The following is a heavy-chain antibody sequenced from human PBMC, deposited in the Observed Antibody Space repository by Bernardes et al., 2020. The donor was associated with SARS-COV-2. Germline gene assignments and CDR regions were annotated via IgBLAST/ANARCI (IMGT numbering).Heavy chain of an antibody. Sequence: SETLSLTCAVYGGSFSGYYWSWIRQPPGKGLEWIGEINHSGSTNYNPSLKSRVTISVDTSKNQFSLKLSSVTAADTAVYYCARGRRGGSNPRAFDIWGQGTMVTVSS. J-gene: IGHJ3*02. CDR3: ARGRRGGSNPRAFDI. D-gene: IGHD3-10*01. V-gene: IGHV4-34*01. CDR1: GGSFSGYY. CDR2: INHSGST.